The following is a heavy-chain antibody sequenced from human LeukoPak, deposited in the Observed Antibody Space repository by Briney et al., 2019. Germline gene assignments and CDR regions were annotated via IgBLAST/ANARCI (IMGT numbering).Heavy chain of an antibody. CDR3: ARIGGGYNYYYYGMDV. CDR2: IYPGDSDT. CDR1: GYSFTSYW. V-gene: IGHV5-51*01. Sequence: GESLKISCKGSGYSFTSYWIGWVRQMPGKGLEWIGIIYPGDSDTRYSPSFQGQVTISADKSISTAYLQWSSLKASDTAMYYCARIGGGYNYYYYGMDVWGQGTTVTVSS. D-gene: IGHD5-24*01. J-gene: IGHJ6*02.